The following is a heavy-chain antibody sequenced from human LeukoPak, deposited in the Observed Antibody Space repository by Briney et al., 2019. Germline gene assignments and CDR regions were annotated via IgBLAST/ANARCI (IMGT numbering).Heavy chain of an antibody. CDR1: GFTFSSYA. CDR2: ISGSGGST. Sequence: GGSLRLSRAASGFTFSSYAMSWVRQAPGKGLEWVSAISGSGGSTYYADSVKGRFTISRDNSKNTLYLQMNSLRAEDTAVYYCANGPLRYFDWLLNDYWGQGTLVTVSS. CDR3: ANGPLRYFDWLLNDY. V-gene: IGHV3-23*01. J-gene: IGHJ4*02. D-gene: IGHD3-9*01.